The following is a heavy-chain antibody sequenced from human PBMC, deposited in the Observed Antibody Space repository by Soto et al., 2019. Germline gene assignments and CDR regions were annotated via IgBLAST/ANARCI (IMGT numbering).Heavy chain of an antibody. CDR1: GFTFSSYA. V-gene: IGHV3-30-3*01. CDR2: ISYDGSNK. J-gene: IGHJ6*02. D-gene: IGHD2-2*01. Sequence: PGGSLRLSCAASGFTFSSYAMHWFRQAPGKGLEWVAVISYDGSNKYYADSVKGRFTISRDNSKNTLYLQMNSLRAEDTAVYYCARDRRSSTSLPRPYYYYYGMDVWGQGTTVTVSS. CDR3: ARDRRSSTSLPRPYYYYYGMDV.